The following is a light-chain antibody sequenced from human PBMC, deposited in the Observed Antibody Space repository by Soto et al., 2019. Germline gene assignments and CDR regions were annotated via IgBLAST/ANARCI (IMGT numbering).Light chain of an antibody. V-gene: IGLV2-14*01. CDR2: EVS. CDR3: CSYAGSYTWV. Sequence: QSALTQPASVSGSPGQSITISCTGTSSDVGSYNYVSWYQQHPGKAPKLMIYEVSDRPSGISSRFSGSKSGNTASLTISGLQAEYEAVYYCCSYAGSYTWVFGGGTKLTVL. J-gene: IGLJ3*02. CDR1: SSDVGSYNY.